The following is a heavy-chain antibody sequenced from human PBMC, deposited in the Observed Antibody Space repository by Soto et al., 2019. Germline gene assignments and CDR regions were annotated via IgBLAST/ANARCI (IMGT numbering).Heavy chain of an antibody. CDR3: ANRVLRTVFGLVTTTAIYFDF. Sequence: QITLNESGPTVVRPTETLTLTCRFSGFSLTTSGVGVGWIRQSPGKAPEWLALIYWDDDKRYSASLKRSLTITKDTSKNQVVLTVSDLDPTDTATYYFANRVLRTVFGLVTTTAIYFDFWGQGTPVAVSS. CDR2: IYWDDDK. J-gene: IGHJ4*02. CDR1: GFSLTTSGVG. V-gene: IGHV2-5*02. D-gene: IGHD3-3*01.